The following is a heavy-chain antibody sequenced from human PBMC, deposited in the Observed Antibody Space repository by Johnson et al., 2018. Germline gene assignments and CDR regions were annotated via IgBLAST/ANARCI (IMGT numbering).Heavy chain of an antibody. CDR3: AKDPRYSGYDYYYYGMDV. J-gene: IGHJ6*02. D-gene: IGHD5-12*01. V-gene: IGHV3-30-3*01. Sequence: QVQLVQSGGGVVQPGRSLRLSCAASGFTFSSYAMYWVRQAPGKGLEWVAVISYDGSNKYYADSVKGRFTISRDNSKNTLYLQMNSLRAEDTAVYYCAKDPRYSGYDYYYYGMDVWGQGTTVTVSS. CDR1: GFTFSSYA. CDR2: ISYDGSNK.